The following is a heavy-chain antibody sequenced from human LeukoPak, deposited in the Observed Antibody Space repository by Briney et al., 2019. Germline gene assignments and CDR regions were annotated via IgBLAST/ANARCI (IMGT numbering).Heavy chain of an antibody. CDR3: ARFRGEPDY. CDR2: INHSGST. CDR1: GGSFSGYY. Sequence: SETLSLTCAVYGGSFSGYYWSWIRQPPGKGLEWIGEINHSGSTNYNPSLKSRVTISVDTSKNQFSLKLGSVTAADTAVYYCARFRGEPDYWGQGTLVTVSS. D-gene: IGHD1-14*01. V-gene: IGHV4-34*01. J-gene: IGHJ4*02.